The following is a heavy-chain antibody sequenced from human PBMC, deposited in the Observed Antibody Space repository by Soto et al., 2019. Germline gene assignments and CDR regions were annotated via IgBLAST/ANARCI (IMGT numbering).Heavy chain of an antibody. D-gene: IGHD3-22*01. CDR2: IYYSGST. Sequence: SETLSLTCTVSGGSISSYYWSWIRQPPGKGLEWIGYIYYSGSTNYNPSLKSRVTISVDTSKNQFSLKLSSVTAADTAVYYCARDRAYYYDSPIGMDVWGQGTTVTVSS. CDR1: GGSISSYY. J-gene: IGHJ6*02. CDR3: ARDRAYYYDSPIGMDV. V-gene: IGHV4-59*01.